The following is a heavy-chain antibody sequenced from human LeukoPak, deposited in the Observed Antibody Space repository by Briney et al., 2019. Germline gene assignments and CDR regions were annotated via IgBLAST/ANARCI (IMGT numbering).Heavy chain of an antibody. Sequence: SETLSLTCTVSGYSISSGYYWGWIRQPPGKGLEWIGSIYHSGSTYYNPSLKSRVTISVDTSKNQFSLKLSSVTAADTAVYYCAKSSYGIFDYWGQGTLVTVSS. D-gene: IGHD2-21*01. CDR2: IYHSGST. CDR3: AKSSYGIFDY. V-gene: IGHV4-38-2*02. CDR1: GYSISSGYY. J-gene: IGHJ4*02.